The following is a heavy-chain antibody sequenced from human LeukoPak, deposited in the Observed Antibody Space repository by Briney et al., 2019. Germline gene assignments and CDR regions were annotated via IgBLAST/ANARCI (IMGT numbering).Heavy chain of an antibody. CDR1: GFTFSSYG. J-gene: IGHJ4*02. D-gene: IGHD6-6*01. CDR2: IRYDGSNK. V-gene: IGHV3-30*02. Sequence: GGSLRLSCAASGFTFSSYGMHWVRQAPGKGLEWVAFIRYDGSNKYYADSVKGRFTISRDSSKNTLYLQMNSLRAEDTAVYYCAQVADLEYSSSSDYFDYWGQGTLVTVSS. CDR3: AQVADLEYSSSSDYFDY.